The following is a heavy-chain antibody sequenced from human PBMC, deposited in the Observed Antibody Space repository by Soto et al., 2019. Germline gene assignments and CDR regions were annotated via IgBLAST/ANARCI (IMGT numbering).Heavy chain of an antibody. V-gene: IGHV1-69*09. CDR1: GVPFNSYG. CDR2: INPASQLR. J-gene: IGHJ4*02. Sequence: QVVLLQSGTEVKRPGSSVKVSCKASGVPFNSYGFAWVRQASGRGLEWVGRINPASQLRNYEQSLQGGVTTTADTSTTTAYMELRGLTSEETAVYYCARMKLASLDHWGQGTLVTVSS. CDR3: ARMKLASLDH.